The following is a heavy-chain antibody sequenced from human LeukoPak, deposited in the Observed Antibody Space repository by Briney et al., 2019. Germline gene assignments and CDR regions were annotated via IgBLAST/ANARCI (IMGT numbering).Heavy chain of an antibody. Sequence: SQTLSLTCTVSGGSISSGDYYWSWIRQPPGKGLEWIGYIYYSGSTYYNPSLKSRVTISVDTSKNQFSLKLNSVTAADTAVYYCARESLRGTSDIWGQGTMVTVSS. D-gene: IGHD3-16*02. CDR3: ARESLRGTSDI. CDR2: IYYSGST. CDR1: GGSISSGDYY. V-gene: IGHV4-30-4*01. J-gene: IGHJ3*02.